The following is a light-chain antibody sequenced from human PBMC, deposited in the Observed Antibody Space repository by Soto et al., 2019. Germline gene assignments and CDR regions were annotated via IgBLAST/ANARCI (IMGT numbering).Light chain of an antibody. CDR3: QQYHNSPLT. Sequence: EIVLTQSPGTLSLSPGERATLSCRASQGVSSSCLAWYQQKPGQAPRVLIYGASSRTTGIPDRFSGSGSGTDFTLTISRLEPEDFAVYYCQQYHNSPLTFGQGTKVDI. J-gene: IGKJ1*01. CDR1: QGVSSSC. CDR2: GAS. V-gene: IGKV3-20*01.